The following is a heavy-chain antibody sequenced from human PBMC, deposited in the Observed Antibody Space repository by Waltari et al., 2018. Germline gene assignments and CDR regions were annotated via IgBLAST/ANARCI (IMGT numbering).Heavy chain of an antibody. Sequence: QVQLQESGPGLVKPSETLSLTCAVSGYSISSGYYWGWIRQPPGKGLEYIGYISGRSGTTNYNPSLKSRVTISKDTSKNQFSLKLSSVTAADTAVYYCARGSGYSYRYFDYWGQGVLVTVSS. J-gene: IGHJ4*02. CDR1: GYSISSGYY. D-gene: IGHD5-18*01. CDR2: ISGRSGTT. V-gene: IGHV4-38-2*01. CDR3: ARGSGYSYRYFDY.